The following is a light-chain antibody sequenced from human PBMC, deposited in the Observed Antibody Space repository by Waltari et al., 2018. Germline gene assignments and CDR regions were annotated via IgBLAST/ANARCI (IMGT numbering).Light chain of an antibody. V-gene: IGLV2-14*03. Sequence: QSALTQPASVSGSPGQSITISCTAATSDVGGYNFVSWYQQYPGKAPKVVIYDVTKRPSGVSDRFSGSKSGNTASLTISGLQAEDEADYYCSSFTSSITWVFGGGTKLTVL. CDR1: TSDVGGYNF. CDR2: DVT. CDR3: SSFTSSITWV. J-gene: IGLJ3*02.